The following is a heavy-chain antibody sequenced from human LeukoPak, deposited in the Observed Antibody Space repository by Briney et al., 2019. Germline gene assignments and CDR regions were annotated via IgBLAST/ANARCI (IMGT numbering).Heavy chain of an antibody. CDR1: GGSLNSSSYY. Sequence: PSETLSLTCTVSGGSLNSSSYYWGWIRQPPGKGLEWIGSIYYSGRTYYNPSLKSRVTIFVDTSKNQFSLKLNSVTAADTAVYYCARSQATAMVSDYWGQGNLVTVSS. D-gene: IGHD2-2*01. J-gene: IGHJ4*02. V-gene: IGHV4-39*01. CDR3: ARSQATAMVSDY. CDR2: IYYSGRT.